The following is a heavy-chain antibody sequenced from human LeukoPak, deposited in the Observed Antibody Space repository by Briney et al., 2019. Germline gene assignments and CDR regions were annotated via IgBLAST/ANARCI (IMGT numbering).Heavy chain of an antibody. CDR2: INPNSGGT. J-gene: IGHJ4*02. CDR3: AREIAVAGTRDFDY. V-gene: IGHV1-2*02. Sequence: VASVKVSCKASGYTFTGYYMHWVRPAPGQGLEWMGWINPNSGGTNYAQKFQGRVTMTRDTSISTAYMELSRLRSDDTAVYYCAREIAVAGTRDFDYWGQGTLVTVSS. CDR1: GYTFTGYY. D-gene: IGHD6-19*01.